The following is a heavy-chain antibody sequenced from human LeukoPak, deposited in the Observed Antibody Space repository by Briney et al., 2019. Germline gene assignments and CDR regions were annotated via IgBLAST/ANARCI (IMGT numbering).Heavy chain of an antibody. CDR2: IKSKTDGGTT. D-gene: IGHD6-13*01. CDR1: GFTFSSYA. Sequence: PGGSLRLSCAASGFTFSSYAMSWVRQAPGKGLEWVGRIKSKTDGGTTDYAAPVKGRFTISRDDSKNTLYLQMNSLKTEDTAVYYCTTGGSPQGYSSSWYISNYYYYYMDVWGKGTTVTISS. J-gene: IGHJ6*03. CDR3: TTGGSPQGYSSSWYISNYYYYYMDV. V-gene: IGHV3-15*01.